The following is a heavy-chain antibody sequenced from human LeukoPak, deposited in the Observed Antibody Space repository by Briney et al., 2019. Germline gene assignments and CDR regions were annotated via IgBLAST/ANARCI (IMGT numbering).Heavy chain of an antibody. CDR3: ARDRVFLDAFDI. Sequence: GGSLRLSCAASGFTFSSYSMNWVRQAPGKGLEWVSSISSSSSYIYYADSVKGRFTISRDNAKNSLYLQMNSLRAEDTAVYYCARDRVFLDAFDIWGQGTMVTVSS. D-gene: IGHD2-21*01. J-gene: IGHJ3*02. CDR1: GFTFSSYS. CDR2: ISSSSSYI. V-gene: IGHV3-21*01.